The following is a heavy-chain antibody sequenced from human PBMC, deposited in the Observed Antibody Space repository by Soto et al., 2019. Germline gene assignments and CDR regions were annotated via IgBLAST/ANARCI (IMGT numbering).Heavy chain of an antibody. Sequence: QITLKESGPTLVKPTQPLTLTCTFSGFSLSTRGVGVGWIRQPPGKTLQWLAFIYWNDDNHYSPSLNNRLTITKDTSKNPVVRTMTNMDPVDTATYYCSRGGSYWGQGTLVTVSS. D-gene: IGHD3-16*01. V-gene: IGHV2-5*01. CDR1: GFSLSTRGVG. J-gene: IGHJ4*02. CDR3: SRGGSY. CDR2: IYWNDDN.